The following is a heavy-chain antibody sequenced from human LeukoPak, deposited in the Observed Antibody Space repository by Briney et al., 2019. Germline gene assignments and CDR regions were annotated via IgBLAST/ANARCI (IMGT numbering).Heavy chain of an antibody. D-gene: IGHD3-16*01. CDR2: IKSKTDGGTT. Sequence: GGSLRLSCAASGFTVSSKYMSWVRRAPGRGLEWVGRIKSKTDGGTTDYAAPVKGRFTISRDDSKNTLSLQMNSLKTEDTAVYYCTSRSHMFGGAFDIWGQGTMVTVSS. V-gene: IGHV3-15*01. CDR1: GFTVSSKY. J-gene: IGHJ3*02. CDR3: TSRSHMFGGAFDI.